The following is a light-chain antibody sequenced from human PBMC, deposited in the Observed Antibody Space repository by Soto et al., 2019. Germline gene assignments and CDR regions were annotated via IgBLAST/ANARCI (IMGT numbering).Light chain of an antibody. V-gene: IGLV4-60*03. CDR3: ETWDSNTVI. CDR2: LEGSGTY. Sequence: QLVLTQSSSASASLGSSVKLTCTLSSGHSTYIIAWHQQQPGKAPRYLMKLEGSGTYNKGGGVPDRFSGSSSGADRYLAISNLQSEDEADYYCETWDSNTVIFGGGTKLTVL. J-gene: IGLJ2*01. CDR1: SGHSTYI.